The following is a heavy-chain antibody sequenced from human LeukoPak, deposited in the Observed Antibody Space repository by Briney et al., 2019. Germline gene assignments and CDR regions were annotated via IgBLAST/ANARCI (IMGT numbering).Heavy chain of an antibody. J-gene: IGHJ6*03. CDR2: IVGSDDST. CDR3: ARGRRTDFHYYNYMDV. Sequence: GGSLGLSCVASGFSFSSYAMNWVRQGAGKGLEWVSGIVGSDDSTYHADSVRGRFTISRDNSKNTLYLHMNSLSGEDTAVYYCARGRRTDFHYYNYMDVWGKGTAVTVSS. CDR1: GFSFSSYA. V-gene: IGHV3-23*01. D-gene: IGHD3-3*01.